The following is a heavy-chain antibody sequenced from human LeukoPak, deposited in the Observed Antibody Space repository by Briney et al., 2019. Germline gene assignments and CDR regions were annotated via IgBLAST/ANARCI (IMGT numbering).Heavy chain of an antibody. J-gene: IGHJ6*02. D-gene: IGHD3-10*01. CDR1: GFPFSSYA. CDR2: ITGSAHIT. CDR3: AKSRTYFYGSDPWDV. Sequence: GGSLRLSCAASGFPFSSYAMSWVRQTPGKRLEWASGITGSAHITYYADSVKGRFTISRDNSNNTLYIQMNSLGVDDTAVYYCAKSRTYFYGSDPWDVWGQGTTITVSS. V-gene: IGHV3-23*01.